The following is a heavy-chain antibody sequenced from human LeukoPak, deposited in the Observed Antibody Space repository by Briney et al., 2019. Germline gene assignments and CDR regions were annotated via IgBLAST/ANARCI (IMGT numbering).Heavy chain of an antibody. CDR1: GGSISRGSYY. V-gene: IGHV4-61*02. CDR3: AREGGYGDYKNWFDP. D-gene: IGHD4-17*01. CDR2: IYTSGST. Sequence: SETLSLTCTGSGGSISRGSYYWSWIRQPAGKGLEWIGRIYTSGSTNYNPSLKSRVTISVDTSKNQFSLKLMSVTAADTAVYYCAREGGYGDYKNWFDPWGQGTLVTVSS. J-gene: IGHJ5*02.